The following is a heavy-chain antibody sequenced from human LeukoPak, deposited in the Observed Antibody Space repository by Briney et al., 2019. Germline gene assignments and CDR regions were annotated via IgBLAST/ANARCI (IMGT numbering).Heavy chain of an antibody. V-gene: IGHV3-48*04. CDR1: GFTFSSYS. J-gene: IGHJ4*02. CDR2: ISSSSSSTI. CDR3: AREGGPIAALDY. Sequence: GGSLRLSCAASGFTFSSYSMNWVRQAPGKGLEWVSYISSSSSSTIYYADSVKGRFTISRDNAKNSLYLQMNSLRAEDTAVYYCAREGGPIAALDYWGQGTLVTVSS. D-gene: IGHD6-6*01.